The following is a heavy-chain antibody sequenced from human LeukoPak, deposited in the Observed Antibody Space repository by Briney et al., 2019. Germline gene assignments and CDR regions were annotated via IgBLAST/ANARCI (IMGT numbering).Heavy chain of an antibody. V-gene: IGHV4-39*01. D-gene: IGHD5-18*01. J-gene: IGHJ4*02. CDR2: IYYSGST. Sequence: PSETLSLTCTVSGGSISSSSYYWGWIRQPPGKGLEWIGSIYYSGSTYYNPSLKSRVTISVDTSKNQFSLKLSSVTAADTAVYYCARLRGYSYGYIDHWGQGTLVTVSS. CDR3: ARLRGYSYGYIDH. CDR1: GGSISSSSYY.